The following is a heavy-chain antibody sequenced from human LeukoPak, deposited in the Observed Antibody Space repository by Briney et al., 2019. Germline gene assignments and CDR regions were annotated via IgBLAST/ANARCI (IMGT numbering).Heavy chain of an antibody. V-gene: IGHV3-23*01. J-gene: IGHJ4*02. D-gene: IGHD6-19*01. Sequence: PGRSLSLSCSAAGPTVSTFAMGSVRQAPGKWLGWVSSIRVSGGSRNYADSVKGRFTISRHNAKNTVYLQMHSLGVEDTAVYYCAKGGGWGYYFDYWGQGSLVSVSS. CDR2: IRVSGGSR. CDR1: GPTVSTFA. CDR3: AKGGGWGYYFDY.